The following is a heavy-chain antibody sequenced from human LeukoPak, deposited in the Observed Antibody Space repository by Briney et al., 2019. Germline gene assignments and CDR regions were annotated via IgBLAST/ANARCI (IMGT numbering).Heavy chain of an antibody. D-gene: IGHD1-1*01. CDR3: ARALERYYFDS. Sequence: SQTLSLTCAISGDSVSNNNYAWNWIRQSPSRGLEWLGRTYYISQWFHDYAVSVKGRIIIRSDTSNNQFSLHLNSVTPDDTAVYYCARALERYYFDSWGQGTLVTVSS. V-gene: IGHV6-1*01. J-gene: IGHJ4*02. CDR2: TYYISQWFH. CDR1: GDSVSNNNYA.